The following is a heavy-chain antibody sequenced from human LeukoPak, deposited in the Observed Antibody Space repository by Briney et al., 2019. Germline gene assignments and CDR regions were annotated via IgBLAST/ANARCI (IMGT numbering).Heavy chain of an antibody. CDR2: IYYSGST. Sequence: SETLSLTCTVSAGSISSYYWRWIRQPPGKGLEWIGYIYYSGSTNYNPSLKSRVTISVDTSKNQFSLKLSSVTAADTAVYYCARGFSPWDYGDSPLFDYWGQGTLVTVSS. J-gene: IGHJ4*02. CDR3: ARGFSPWDYGDSPLFDY. V-gene: IGHV4-59*01. D-gene: IGHD4-17*01. CDR1: AGSISSYY.